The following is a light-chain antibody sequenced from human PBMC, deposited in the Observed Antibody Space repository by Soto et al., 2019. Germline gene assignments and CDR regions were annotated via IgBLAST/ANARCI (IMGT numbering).Light chain of an antibody. J-gene: IGLJ2*01. CDR3: SSYTTSSTMV. V-gene: IGLV2-14*03. CDR1: SSNFANYKY. Sequence: QSVLTQPASVSGSPGQSITVSCTGTSSNFANYKYVSWFQQHPGKAPKLIIFDVSYRPSGAYNRFSGSLSGNTASLTISGLLAEDEADYYCSSYTTSSTMVFGGGTKVTVL. CDR2: DVS.